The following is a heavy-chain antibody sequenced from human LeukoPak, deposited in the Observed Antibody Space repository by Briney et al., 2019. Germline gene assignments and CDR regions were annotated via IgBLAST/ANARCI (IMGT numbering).Heavy chain of an antibody. CDR1: GFTFSSYG. CDR2: ISYDGSNK. D-gene: IGHD3-10*01. V-gene: IGHV3-30*18. Sequence: PGRSLRLSCAASGFTFSSYGMHWVRQAPGKGLEWVAVISYDGSNKYYADSVKGRFTIPRDNSKNTLSLQMNSLRAEDTAVYYCAKDLQRGITMVRGAVDPWGQGTLVTVSS. CDR3: AKDLQRGITMVRGAVDP. J-gene: IGHJ5*02.